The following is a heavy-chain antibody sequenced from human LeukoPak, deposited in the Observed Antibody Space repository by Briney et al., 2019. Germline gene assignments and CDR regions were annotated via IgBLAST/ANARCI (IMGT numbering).Heavy chain of an antibody. CDR2: IPAITDAK. CDR3: ARGVIIRGRLDP. Sequence: GGSLRLSCAASVFTFSNYAMNWVRQVPGKGLEWVAGIPAITDAKFYADSVKGRFTISRDNSENKLFLEMNSLGGVDTAVYYCARGVIIRGRLDPWGQGTLVTVSS. J-gene: IGHJ5*02. CDR1: VFTFSNYA. V-gene: IGHV3-23*01. D-gene: IGHD3-16*02.